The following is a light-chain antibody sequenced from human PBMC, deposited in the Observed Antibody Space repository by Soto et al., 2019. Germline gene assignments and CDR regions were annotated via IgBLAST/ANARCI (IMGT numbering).Light chain of an antibody. Sequence: EIVLTQSPGTLSLSPGERATLSCRASQSVTSSFLAWYQQKPGQAPRLLIYGASIRATGIPDRFSGSRPGPDFTLTISSLEPEDVAVYYCQPYGTSPPWTFGVGSKVEIK. J-gene: IGKJ1*01. CDR3: QPYGTSPPWT. V-gene: IGKV3-20*01. CDR1: QSVTSSF. CDR2: GAS.